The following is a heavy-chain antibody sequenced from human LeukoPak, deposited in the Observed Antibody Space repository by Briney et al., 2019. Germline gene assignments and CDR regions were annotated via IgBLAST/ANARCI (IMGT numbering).Heavy chain of an antibody. J-gene: IGHJ5*02. CDR2: INPNSGGT. CDR1: GYTLTDHY. Sequence: ASVKVSCKASGYTLTDHYMHWVRQAPGQGLEWKGWINPNSGGTNYAQKFQGRVTMTRDTSISTAYMELSRLRSDDTAVYYCAREQMPNYGSGSYPWGQGTLVTVSS. D-gene: IGHD3-10*01. CDR3: AREQMPNYGSGSYP. V-gene: IGHV1-2*02.